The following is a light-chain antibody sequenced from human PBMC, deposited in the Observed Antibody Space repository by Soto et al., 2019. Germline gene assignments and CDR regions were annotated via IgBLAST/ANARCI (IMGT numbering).Light chain of an antibody. CDR3: AAWDGSLSAVL. V-gene: IGLV1-44*01. J-gene: IGLJ2*01. CDR2: RNS. CDR1: TSNIGSNA. Sequence: QSVMTQPPSASGTPGQRVTISCSGSTSNIGSNAVNWYQHIPGTAPKLLIFRNSQRPTGVPDRFSGSKSGTSASLAISGLQSADEADYYCAAWDGSLSAVLFGGGTKLTVL.